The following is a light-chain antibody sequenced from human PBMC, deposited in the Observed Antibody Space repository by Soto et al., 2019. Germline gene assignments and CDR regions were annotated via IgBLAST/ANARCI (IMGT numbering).Light chain of an antibody. Sequence: EIVMTQSPATLSVSPGERATLSCRASQSVTSNSAWYQQKPGQAPRLLIYGASTRATGIPARFSGSGSGTEFTLTISSLQSEDFAVYYCQQYKNWPRTFGQGTKVDIK. CDR3: QQYKNWPRT. V-gene: IGKV3-15*01. CDR1: QSVTSN. CDR2: GAS. J-gene: IGKJ1*01.